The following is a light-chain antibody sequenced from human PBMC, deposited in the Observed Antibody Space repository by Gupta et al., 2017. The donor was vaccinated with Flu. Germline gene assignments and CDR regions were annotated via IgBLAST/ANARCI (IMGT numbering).Light chain of an antibody. J-gene: IGKJ2*01. CDR2: DAS. CDR1: QSVGTY. V-gene: IGKV3-11*01. Sequence: ELVLTQSPATLSLSPGERATLSCRASQSVGTYLAWYQQKPGQTPRLLIYDASNSVTAIPARFSGSGSGTDCTLTISSLEPEDFEVYYCQKRSNWPPHTFGEGTRLEI. CDR3: QKRSNWPPHT.